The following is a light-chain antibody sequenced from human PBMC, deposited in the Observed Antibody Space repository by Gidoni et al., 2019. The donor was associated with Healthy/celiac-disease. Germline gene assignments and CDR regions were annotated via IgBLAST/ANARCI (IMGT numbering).Light chain of an antibody. CDR3: QQRSNWPPLFT. CDR2: DAS. CDR1: QSVSSY. Sequence: EIVLTQSPATLSLSPGERATLSCRASQSVSSYLAWYQQQPGQPPRLLIYDASNRATGIPARFSGSGSGTDFTLTISSLEPEDFAVYYCQQRSNWPPLFTFGPGTKVDIK. V-gene: IGKV3-11*01. J-gene: IGKJ3*01.